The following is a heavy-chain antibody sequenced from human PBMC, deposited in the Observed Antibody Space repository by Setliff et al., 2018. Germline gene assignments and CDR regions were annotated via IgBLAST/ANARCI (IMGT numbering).Heavy chain of an antibody. J-gene: IGHJ4*02. D-gene: IGHD3-22*01. V-gene: IGHV4-4*07. CDR2: LYTSGDT. Sequence: PSETLSLTCSVSGGSISSHYWTWIRQPAGKGLEWIGRLYTSGDTNYNPSLKSRVSMSLDTSKSQFSLTLSSVTAADTAVYYCARAPRYFDPTGSYFDFWGQGTLVTVSS. CDR1: GGSISSHY. CDR3: ARAPRYFDPTGSYFDF.